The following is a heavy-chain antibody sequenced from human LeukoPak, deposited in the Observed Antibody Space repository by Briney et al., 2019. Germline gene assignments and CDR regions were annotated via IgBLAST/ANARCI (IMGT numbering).Heavy chain of an antibody. Sequence: PPETLSLTCTVSGGSISSYYWSWIRQPPGKGLEWIGYIYYSGSTNYNPSLKSRVTISVDTSKNQFSLKLSSVTAADTAVYYCARHRAGVHFDYWGQGTLVTVSS. CDR3: ARHRAGVHFDY. D-gene: IGHD3-10*01. CDR1: GGSISSYY. J-gene: IGHJ4*02. CDR2: IYYSGST. V-gene: IGHV4-59*08.